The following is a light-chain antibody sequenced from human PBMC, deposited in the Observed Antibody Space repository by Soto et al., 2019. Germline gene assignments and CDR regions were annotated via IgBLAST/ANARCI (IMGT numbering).Light chain of an antibody. V-gene: IGKV1-5*01. CDR1: QSISSW. Sequence: DIQMTQSASTLSASVGDRVTITCRASQSISSWLAWYQQKPGKAPKLLIYDASSLESGVPSRFSGSGSGTEFTLTISSLQPDDFATYYCQQYNSPSITFGQGTRLEIK. CDR2: DAS. CDR3: QQYNSPSIT. J-gene: IGKJ5*01.